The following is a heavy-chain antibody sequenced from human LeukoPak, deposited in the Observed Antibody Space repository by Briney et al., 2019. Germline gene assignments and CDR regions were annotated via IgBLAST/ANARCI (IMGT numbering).Heavy chain of an antibody. CDR3: ARDDDYGGNGAFDI. J-gene: IGHJ3*02. CDR2: IKQDGSEK. V-gene: IGHV3-7*01. CDR1: GFTFSSYW. D-gene: IGHD4-23*01. Sequence: GGSLRLSCAASGFTFSSYWMSWVRQAPGKGLEWVANIKQDGSEKYYVDSVKGRFTISRDNAKDSLYLQMNSLRAEDTAVYYCARDDDYGGNGAFDIWGQGTMVTVSS.